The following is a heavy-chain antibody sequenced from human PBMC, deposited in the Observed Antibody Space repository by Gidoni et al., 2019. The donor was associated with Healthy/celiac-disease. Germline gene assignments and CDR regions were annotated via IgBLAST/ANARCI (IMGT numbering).Heavy chain of an antibody. Sequence: QVQLQESGPGLVKPSETLSLTCTVSGRSLSRYYWSWLRHPPGKGLEWIGYIYYLGSTNYNPYLKSRGTRSVERSKNQFALKLSSGTAAETAGYYCARVGYCSGGSCYCFFDYWGQGTLVTVSA. D-gene: IGHD2-15*01. J-gene: IGHJ4*02. CDR3: ARVGYCSGGSCYCFFDY. CDR2: IYYLGST. CDR1: GRSLSRYY. V-gene: IGHV4-59*01.